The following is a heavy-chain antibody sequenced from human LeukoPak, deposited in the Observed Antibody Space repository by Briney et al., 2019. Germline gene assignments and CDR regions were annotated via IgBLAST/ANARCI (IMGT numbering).Heavy chain of an antibody. CDR1: GFTFDDYA. Sequence: PGRSLRLSCAASGFTFDDYAMHWVRQAPGKGLEWVSGISWNSGSIGYADSVKGRFTISRDNAKNSLYLQMSSLRAEDMALYYCTIGSGTYRGAFDIWGQGTMVTVSS. CDR2: ISWNSGSI. CDR3: TIGSGTYRGAFDI. D-gene: IGHD1-26*01. J-gene: IGHJ3*02. V-gene: IGHV3-9*03.